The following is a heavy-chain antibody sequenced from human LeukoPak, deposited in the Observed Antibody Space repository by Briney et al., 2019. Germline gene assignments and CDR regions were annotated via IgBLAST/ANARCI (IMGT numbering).Heavy chain of an antibody. CDR1: GFTFSAYG. CDR3: AKGGARSIFDY. V-gene: IGHV3-23*01. Sequence: GGTLRLSCAASGFTFSAYGMSWVRQAPGKGLEWVSAISSGGGSTYYADSVKGRLTISRDNSKNTLYLQMNSLRAEDTAVYYCAKGGARSIFDYWGQGTLVTVSS. CDR2: ISSGGGST. D-gene: IGHD1-26*01. J-gene: IGHJ4*02.